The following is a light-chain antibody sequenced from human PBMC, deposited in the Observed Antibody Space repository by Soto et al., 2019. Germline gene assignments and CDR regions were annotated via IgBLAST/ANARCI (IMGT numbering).Light chain of an antibody. CDR2: DVS. V-gene: IGLV2-14*03. J-gene: IGLJ1*01. Sequence: QSALAQPASVSGSPGQSVTISCTGTSSDVGGYNYVSWYQQHPGKAPKLMICDVSNRPSGVSNRFSGSKSGNTASLTISGLQAEDEADYYCSACTSIGTHVFGTRTKVTVL. CDR1: SSDVGGYNY. CDR3: SACTSIGTHV.